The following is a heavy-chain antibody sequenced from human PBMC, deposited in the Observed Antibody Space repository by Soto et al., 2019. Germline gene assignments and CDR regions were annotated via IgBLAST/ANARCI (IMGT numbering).Heavy chain of an antibody. CDR2: ISNSGRTL. J-gene: IGHJ4*02. CDR1: GFTFSDYY. V-gene: IGHV3-11*01. Sequence: QVQLVESGGGLVKPGGSLRLSCAASGFTFSDYYMSWIRQAPGKGLEWVSYISNSGRTLYYADSMKGRLTISRDNAKNSLFLQMHSLRSEDTAVYYCARDLVAVSGGVYSSSSGGYFFDFWGQGTLVTVSS. CDR3: ARDLVAVSGGVYSSSSGGYFFDF. D-gene: IGHD6-6*01.